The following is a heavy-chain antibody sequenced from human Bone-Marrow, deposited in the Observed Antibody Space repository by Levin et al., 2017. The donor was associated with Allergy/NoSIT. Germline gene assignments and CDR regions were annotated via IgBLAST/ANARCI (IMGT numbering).Heavy chain of an antibody. CDR2: INHSGST. CDR3: ARGLYSSSGVDY. D-gene: IGHD6-13*01. V-gene: IGHV4-34*01. CDR1: GGSFSGYY. Sequence: SQTLSLTCAVYGGSFSGYYWSWIRQPPGKGLEWIGEINHSGSTNYNPSLKSRVTISVDTSKNQFSLKLSSVTAADTAVYYCARGLYSSSGVDYWGQGTLVTVSS. J-gene: IGHJ4*02.